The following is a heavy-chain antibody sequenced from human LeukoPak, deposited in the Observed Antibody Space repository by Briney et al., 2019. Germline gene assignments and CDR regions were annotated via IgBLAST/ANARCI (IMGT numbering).Heavy chain of an antibody. CDR2: IKEDVSEK. D-gene: IGHD3-10*02. J-gene: IGHJ4*02. Sequence: GGSLRLSCAASGFTFSNYWMSWVRQAPGKGLEWEANIKEDVSEKYYVDSVKGRFTISRDNAKNSLYLQMNSMRAEDTAIYYCTRFVRGVTQSSYDSWGQGTLVTVSS. CDR1: GFTFSNYW. V-gene: IGHV3-7*01. CDR3: TRFVRGVTQSSYDS.